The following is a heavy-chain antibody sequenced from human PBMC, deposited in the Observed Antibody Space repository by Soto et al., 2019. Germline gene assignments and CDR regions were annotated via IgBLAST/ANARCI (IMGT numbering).Heavy chain of an antibody. V-gene: IGHV1-2*02. J-gene: IGHJ4*02. D-gene: IGHD5-18*01. Sequence: GASVKVSCKASGYTLTDYYLHWVRQAPGQGLEWMGWINPKSGDTNYAEKFEGRVTMTRDTSISTAYMELSRLISDDAAVYYCAREGSVLEYSYGYFDNWGQGALVTVSS. CDR1: GYTLTDYY. CDR2: INPKSGDT. CDR3: AREGSVLEYSYGYFDN.